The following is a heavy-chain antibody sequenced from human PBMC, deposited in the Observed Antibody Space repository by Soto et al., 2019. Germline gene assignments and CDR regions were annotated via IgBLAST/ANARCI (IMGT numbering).Heavy chain of an antibody. CDR3: ASSLLTPFDY. CDR1: GFTFSNYW. V-gene: IGHV3-74*01. D-gene: IGHD7-27*01. J-gene: IGHJ4*02. CDR2: INSDGSST. Sequence: PGXSLRLSCAASGFTFSNYWIHWVRQAPGKGLVWVSRINSDGSSTSYADSVKGRFTISRDNAKNTLYLQMNSLRAEDTAVYYCASSLLTPFDYWGQGTLVTVSS.